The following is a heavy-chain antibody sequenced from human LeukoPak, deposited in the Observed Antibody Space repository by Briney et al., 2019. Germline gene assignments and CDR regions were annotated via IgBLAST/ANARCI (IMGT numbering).Heavy chain of an antibody. CDR2: INPGYSDI. V-gene: IGHV5-51*03. D-gene: IGHD3-16*01. J-gene: IGHJ4*02. Sequence: GESLKISCKGSGYSFTSYWIGWVRQMPGKGLEWMGIINPGYSDIRYSPSCQGKVTISADKSISTAYLQWSSLKASDTAMYYCARLQNKNGGGETDHWGQGTLVTVSS. CDR3: ARLQNKNGGGETDH. CDR1: GYSFTSYW.